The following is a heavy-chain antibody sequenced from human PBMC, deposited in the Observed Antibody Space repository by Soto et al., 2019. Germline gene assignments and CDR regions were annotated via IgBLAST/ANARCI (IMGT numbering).Heavy chain of an antibody. CDR2: IKQDGSEK. V-gene: IGHV3-7*01. CDR1: GFTFSSYW. CDR3: ARDRRAYSSGWYVAFVSY. J-gene: IGHJ4*02. D-gene: IGHD6-19*01. Sequence: GSLRLSCAASGFTFSSYWMSWVRQAPGKGLEWVANIKQDGSEKYYVDSVKGRFTISRDNAKNSLYLQMNSLRAEDTAVYYCARDRRAYSSGWYVAFVSYWGQGTLVTVSS.